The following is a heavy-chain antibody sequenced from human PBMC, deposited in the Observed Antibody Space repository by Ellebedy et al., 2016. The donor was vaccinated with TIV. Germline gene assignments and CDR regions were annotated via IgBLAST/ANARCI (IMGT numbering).Heavy chain of an antibody. V-gene: IGHV1-46*01. D-gene: IGHD3-22*01. CDR3: ATEGYDSGDYYNYDYYGMDV. J-gene: IGHJ6*02. CDR2: INPSGGST. CDR1: GYTFTSYY. Sequence: ASVKVSCKASGYTFTSYYMHWVRQAPGQGLEWMGIINPSGGSTSYAQKFQGRVTMTEDTSTDTAYMELSSLRSEDTAVYYCATEGYDSGDYYNYDYYGMDVWGQGTTVTVSS.